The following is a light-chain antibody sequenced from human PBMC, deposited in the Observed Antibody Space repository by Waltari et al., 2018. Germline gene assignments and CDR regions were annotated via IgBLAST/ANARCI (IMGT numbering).Light chain of an antibody. Sequence: QSVLTQPPPVSAPPGQRAPISCSGRNSNVATNPLDWYQHVPGTTPKLLIYENNKRSSGIPDRFSGSKSGTSATLAITGLQTGDEADYYCGTWDSSLSGEVFGTGTKLTVL. V-gene: IGLV1-51*02. CDR3: GTWDSSLSGEV. J-gene: IGLJ1*01. CDR2: ENN. CDR1: NSNVATNP.